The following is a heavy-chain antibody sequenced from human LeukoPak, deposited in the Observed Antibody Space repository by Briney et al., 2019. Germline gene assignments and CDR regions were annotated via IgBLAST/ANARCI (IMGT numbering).Heavy chain of an antibody. Sequence: GESLKISCKGSGYSFTSYWIGWVRQMPGKGLEWMGIIYPGDSDTRYSPSFQGQVTISADKSISTAYLQWSSLKASDTAMYYCARFAMVRGVMKTLDYWGQGTLVTVSS. CDR2: IYPGDSDT. J-gene: IGHJ4*02. CDR1: GYSFTSYW. D-gene: IGHD3-10*01. V-gene: IGHV5-51*01. CDR3: ARFAMVRGVMKTLDY.